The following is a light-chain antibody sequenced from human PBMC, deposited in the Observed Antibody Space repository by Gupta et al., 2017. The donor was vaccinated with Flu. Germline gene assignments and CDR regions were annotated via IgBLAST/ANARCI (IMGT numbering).Light chain of an antibody. V-gene: IGKV1-12*01. CDR1: QGISAW. CDR2: AAS. Sequence: TITCRASQGISAWLAWYQQKPGKAPKLLMSAASSLESGVPTRFSGSGSGTDFTLTISRLQPEDFATYYCQRTDNFPWTFGQGTKVEIK. J-gene: IGKJ1*01. CDR3: QRTDNFPWT.